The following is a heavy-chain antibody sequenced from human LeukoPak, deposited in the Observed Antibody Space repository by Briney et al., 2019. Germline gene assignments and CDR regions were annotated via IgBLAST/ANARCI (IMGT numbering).Heavy chain of an antibody. V-gene: IGHV1-18*01. D-gene: IGHD2-2*01. CDR3: ARTYDCSSTSCYAWYNWFDP. CDR1: GYTFTSYG. J-gene: IGHJ5*02. Sequence: ASVKVSCKASGYTFTSYGISWVRQAPGQGLEWMGWISAYNGNTNYAQKLQGRVTMTTDTSTSTAYMELRSLRSDDTAVYYCARTYDCSSTSCYAWYNWFDPWGQGTLVTVSS. CDR2: ISAYNGNT.